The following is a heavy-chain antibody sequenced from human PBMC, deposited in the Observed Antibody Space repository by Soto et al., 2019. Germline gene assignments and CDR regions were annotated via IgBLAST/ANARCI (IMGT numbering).Heavy chain of an antibody. D-gene: IGHD2-2*01. CDR1: CCSLSSLY. CDR3: VGRKREEDCSSGSCYFTH. V-gene: IGHV4-59*08. CDR2: VYYSGST. J-gene: IGHJ4*02. Sequence: PSETLSLTCTVSCCSLSSLYWSWLRQPPGKGLEWIGCVYYSGSTNYNPSLKSRVTVSVDTSRNQFSLKMSSVTAADTALYYCVGRKREEDCSSGSCYFTHWGLGTLVTVSS.